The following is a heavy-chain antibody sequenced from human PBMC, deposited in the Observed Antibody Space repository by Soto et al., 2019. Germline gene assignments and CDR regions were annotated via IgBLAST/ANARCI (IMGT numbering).Heavy chain of an antibody. V-gene: IGHV1-69*05. Sequence: ASVKVSCKASGGTFSSYAISWVRQAPGQGLEWMGGIIPIFGTANYAQKLQGRVTMTTDTSTSTAYMELRSLRSDDTAVYYCARHKYYYDSSGLCYWGQGTLVTVSS. D-gene: IGHD3-22*01. CDR3: ARHKYYYDSSGLCY. CDR1: GGTFSSYA. J-gene: IGHJ4*02. CDR2: IIPIFGTA.